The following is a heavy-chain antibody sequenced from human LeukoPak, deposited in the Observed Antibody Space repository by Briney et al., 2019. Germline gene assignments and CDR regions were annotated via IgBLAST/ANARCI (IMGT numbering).Heavy chain of an antibody. CDR2: IILIFGTA. J-gene: IGHJ6*03. D-gene: IGHD6-19*01. Sequence: SVKVSCKASGGTFSNYAISWVRQAPGQGLEWMGGIILIFGTANYAQKFQGRVTITADKSTSTAYMELSSLRSEDTAMYYCARDRIAVTGRKYYYYMDVWGKGTTVTVSS. V-gene: IGHV1-69*06. CDR3: ARDRIAVTGRKYYYYMDV. CDR1: GGTFSNYA.